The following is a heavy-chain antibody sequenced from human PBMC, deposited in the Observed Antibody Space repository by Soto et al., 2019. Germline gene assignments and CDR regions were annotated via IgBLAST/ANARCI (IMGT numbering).Heavy chain of an antibody. CDR3: ARTKMRYDILTGYYPNWFDP. CDR1: GYTFTSYG. J-gene: IGHJ5*02. Sequence: GASVKVSCKASGYTFTSYGISWVRQAPGQRLEWMGWISAYNGNTNYAQKLQGRVTMTTDTSTSTAYMELRSLRSDDTAVYYCARTKMRYDILTGYYPNWFDPWGQGTLVTVSS. V-gene: IGHV1-18*01. CDR2: ISAYNGNT. D-gene: IGHD3-9*01.